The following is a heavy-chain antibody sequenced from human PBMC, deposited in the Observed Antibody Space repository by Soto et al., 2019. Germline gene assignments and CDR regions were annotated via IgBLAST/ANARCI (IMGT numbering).Heavy chain of an antibody. V-gene: IGHV4-30-4*01. CDR1: CGATNSYEYY. CDR2: IYYDGIT. Sequence: PXQSMSGPLTVSCGATNSYEYYWSWIRQSPGRVLEWIVYIYYDGITSYNPSLRSRAFISIDTSKNHFSLRLNDVTAADKAVYYCARSDLVRVIKSYGVVSEAPDIWGQGTKVTVSS. D-gene: IGHD3-3*01. J-gene: IGHJ3*02. CDR3: ARSDLVRVIKSYGVVSEAPDI.